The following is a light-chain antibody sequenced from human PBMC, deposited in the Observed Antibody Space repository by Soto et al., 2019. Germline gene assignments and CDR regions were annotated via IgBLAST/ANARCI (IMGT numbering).Light chain of an antibody. V-gene: IGLV3-21*01. J-gene: IGLJ2*01. CDR1: NIGGES. CDR3: QVSDSLIDHMV. Sequence: SYELTQPPSVSVAPGKTANITCGGNNIGGESVHWYQQKPGQAPVLVIYYDSDRPSGIPERFSGSKSGNTATLTISRVEAGDEADYYCQVSDSLIDHMVFGGGTKLTVL. CDR2: YDS.